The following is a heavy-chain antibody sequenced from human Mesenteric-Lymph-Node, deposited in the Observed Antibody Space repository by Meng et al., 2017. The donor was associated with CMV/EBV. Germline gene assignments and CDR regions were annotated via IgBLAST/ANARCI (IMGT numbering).Heavy chain of an antibody. CDR1: GGSIIGCF. CDR2: ISHAATA. D-gene: IGHD6-6*01. Sequence: SLPCGVYGGSIIGCFWSWIRQPPGKGLEWIGKISHAATATSNPSLKRRVTLSLDMSKNQFSLNLSSVTAADTAVYYCARVSSVSSSSLWGQGTLVTVSS. V-gene: IGHV4-34*01. J-gene: IGHJ4*02. CDR3: ARVSSVSSSSL.